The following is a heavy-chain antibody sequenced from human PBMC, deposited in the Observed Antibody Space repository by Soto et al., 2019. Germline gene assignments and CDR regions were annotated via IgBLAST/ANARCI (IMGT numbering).Heavy chain of an antibody. CDR3: ASLRGSSNYYYYYYMDV. CDR1: GGSFSGLY. Sequence: SETLSLTCAVYGGSFSGLYWSWIRQPPGKGLEWIGEINHSGSTNYNPSLKSRVTISVDTSKNQFSLKLSSVTAADTAVYYCASLRGSSNYYYYYYMDVWGKGTTVTVSS. CDR2: INHSGST. V-gene: IGHV4-34*01. D-gene: IGHD6-13*01. J-gene: IGHJ6*03.